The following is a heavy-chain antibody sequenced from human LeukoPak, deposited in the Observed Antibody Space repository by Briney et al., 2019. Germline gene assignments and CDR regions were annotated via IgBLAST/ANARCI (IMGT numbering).Heavy chain of an antibody. V-gene: IGHV3-23*01. J-gene: IGHJ4*02. CDR2: ISGSGGST. Sequence: NPGGSLRLSCAASGFTFSSYGMHWVRQALGKGLEWVSAISGSGGSTYYADSVKGRFTISRDNSKNTLYLQMNSLRAEDTAVYYCAKDPYYYDSSGYCDYWGQGTLVTVSS. CDR1: GFTFSSYG. D-gene: IGHD3-22*01. CDR3: AKDPYYYDSSGYCDY.